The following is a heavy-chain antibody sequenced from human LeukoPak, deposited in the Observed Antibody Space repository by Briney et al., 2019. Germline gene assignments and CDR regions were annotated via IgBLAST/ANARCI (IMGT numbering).Heavy chain of an antibody. J-gene: IGHJ6*03. CDR3: AKDGGEYYDILTGYYPRLYYMDV. CDR1: GFTFSSYS. Sequence: GGSLRLSCAASGFTFSSYSMKWVRQAPGKGLEWVSSITRTGTYIYYADSVKGRFTISRDNAKNSLYLQMNSLRAEDTAVYYCAKDGGEYYDILTGYYPRLYYMDVWGKGTTVTISS. V-gene: IGHV3-21*04. CDR2: ITRTGTYI. D-gene: IGHD3-9*01.